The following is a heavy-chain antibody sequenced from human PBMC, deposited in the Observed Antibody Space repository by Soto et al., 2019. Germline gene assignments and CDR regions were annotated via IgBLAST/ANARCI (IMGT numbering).Heavy chain of an antibody. Sequence: ASVKVSCKASRYTFTGYYMHWVRQAPGQGLEWMGWINPNSGGTNYAQKFQGRVTMTRDTSISTAYMELSRLRSDDTAVYYCASGGSSGYYYGTWLDPWGQGTLVTVSS. CDR3: ASGGSSGYYYGTWLDP. V-gene: IGHV1-2*02. CDR1: RYTFTGYY. J-gene: IGHJ5*02. CDR2: INPNSGGT. D-gene: IGHD3-22*01.